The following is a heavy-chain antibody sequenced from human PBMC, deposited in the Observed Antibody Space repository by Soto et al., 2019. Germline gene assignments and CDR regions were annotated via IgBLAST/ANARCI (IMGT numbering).Heavy chain of an antibody. CDR1: GFTFSNYW. V-gene: IGHV3-74*01. Sequence: AQLVESGGGLVQPGGSLRLSCAASGFTFSNYWMHWVRQVHGQGPVWVSRLNRDGSRTDYADSVRGRFTIFRDNARNTLYLQMNSLRAEDTAMYYCARDLGGAGSYWGQGTLVTVSS. CDR3: ARDLGGAGSY. D-gene: IGHD1-26*01. CDR2: LNRDGSRT. J-gene: IGHJ4*02.